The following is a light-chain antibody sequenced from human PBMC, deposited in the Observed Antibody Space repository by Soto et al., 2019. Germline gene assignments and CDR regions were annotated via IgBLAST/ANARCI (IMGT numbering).Light chain of an antibody. J-gene: IGKJ5*01. CDR3: QQCGSSPLIT. Sequence: EIVLTQSPGTLSLSPGERATLSCRASQSVSSSYLAWYQQKPGQAPRLLIYGASSRATGIPDRFSGSGSGTDFTLTISRLEPEDFAVYYCQQCGSSPLITFGQGTRLEIK. CDR2: GAS. CDR1: QSVSSSY. V-gene: IGKV3-20*01.